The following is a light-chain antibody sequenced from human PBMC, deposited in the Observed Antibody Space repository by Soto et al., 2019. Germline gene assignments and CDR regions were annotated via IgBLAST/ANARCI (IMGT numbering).Light chain of an antibody. CDR1: QSLSFN. J-gene: IGKJ1*01. CDR3: QQYGSSPTWT. CDR2: AAS. V-gene: IGKV3-15*01. Sequence: ETVMTQYPATLSVSPGERATLSCRASQSLSFNLAWYQQNPGQAPRLLIYAASTRATGIPARFSGSGSGTDFTLTISRLEPEDSAVYYCQQYGSSPTWTFGQGTKVDIK.